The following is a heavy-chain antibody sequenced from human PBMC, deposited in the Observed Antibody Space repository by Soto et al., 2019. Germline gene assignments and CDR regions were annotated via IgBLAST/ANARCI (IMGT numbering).Heavy chain of an antibody. CDR3: ARATYYYDSSGYYDY. Sequence: GASVKVSCKASGYTFTSYGISWVRQAPGQGLEWMGWISAYNGNTNYAQKLQGRVTMTTDTSTSTAYMELRSLRSDDTAVYYCARATYYYDSSGYYDYWGQGTLVTVS. CDR1: GYTFTSYG. CDR2: ISAYNGNT. J-gene: IGHJ4*02. D-gene: IGHD3-22*01. V-gene: IGHV1-18*04.